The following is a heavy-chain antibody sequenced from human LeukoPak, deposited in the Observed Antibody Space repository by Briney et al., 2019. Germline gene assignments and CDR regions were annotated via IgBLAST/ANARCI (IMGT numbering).Heavy chain of an antibody. CDR1: GFTFGTYW. V-gene: IGHV3-7*01. J-gene: IGHJ4*02. CDR2: IVGDGNEK. CDR3: ARGWGSSGWIDH. Sequence: GDSLRLSCAASGFTFGTYWMSWVRQAPGKGLEWVANIVGDGNEKFYVNSVKGRFTISRDNAKNSLYLQMNSLRAEDTAVYYCARGWGSSGWIDHWGQGTLVTVSS. D-gene: IGHD6-19*01.